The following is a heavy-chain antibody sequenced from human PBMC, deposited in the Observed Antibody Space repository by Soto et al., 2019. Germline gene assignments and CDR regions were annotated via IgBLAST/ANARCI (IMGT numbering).Heavy chain of an antibody. CDR1: GFSFSSYG. J-gene: IGHJ4*02. V-gene: IGHV3-30*18. CDR3: AKDATPQNSLWWCLGY. CDR2: ISYDGSYK. Sequence: QVQLVESGGGVVQPGRSQRLSCAASGFSFSSYGMHWVRQAPGKGLEWVAVISYDGSYKYYVDSVKGRFTISRDNSKNTLYLQMNSLRAEDTAVYYCAKDATPQNSLWWCLGYWGQGTLVTVSS. D-gene: IGHD2-21*01.